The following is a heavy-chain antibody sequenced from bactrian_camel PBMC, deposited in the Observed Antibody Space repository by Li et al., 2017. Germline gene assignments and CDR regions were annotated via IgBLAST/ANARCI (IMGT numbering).Heavy chain of an antibody. J-gene: IGHJ4*01. CDR2: IGSDGST. D-gene: IGHD5*01. CDR3: ANLLSGWAFNS. Sequence: VQLVESGGGSVQAGGSLRLSCAASGITYSTYCMGWFRLAPGKEREAVAAIGSDGSTADADSVKGRFTISKDNAKNTLYLQLNSLKTEDTAVYFCANLLSGWAFNSGGQGTQVTVS. V-gene: IGHV3S55*01. CDR1: GITYSTYC.